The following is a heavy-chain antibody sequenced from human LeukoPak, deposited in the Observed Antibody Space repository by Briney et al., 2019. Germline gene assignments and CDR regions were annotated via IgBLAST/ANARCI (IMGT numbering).Heavy chain of an antibody. Sequence: PGGSLRLSCAASGFTFSSYWMTWVRQAPGKGLEWVANIKQDGSEEYYVDSVKGRFTISRDNAKNSLFLQMNSLRAEDTAVYYCAGVVTPYYWGQGTLVTVSS. V-gene: IGHV3-7*01. CDR3: AGVVTPYY. D-gene: IGHD2-15*01. CDR1: GFTFSSYW. CDR2: IKQDGSEE. J-gene: IGHJ4*02.